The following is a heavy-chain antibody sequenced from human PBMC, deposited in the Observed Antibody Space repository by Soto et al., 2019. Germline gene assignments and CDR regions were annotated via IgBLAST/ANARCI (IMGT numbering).Heavy chain of an antibody. CDR2: IWFDGSNK. CDR3: ARRRSTVTTAWFYHAMDV. D-gene: IGHD4-17*01. Sequence: QVQLVESGGGVVQPGTSLRLSCAASGFSFSDYGMHWVRQAPGKGLEWVAVIWFDGSNKYYAESVKGRFTISRDNSKNPVDLQMDRLRADDTAVYYCARRRSTVTTAWFYHAMDVWGQGTTVTVSS. CDR1: GFSFSDYG. J-gene: IGHJ6*02. V-gene: IGHV3-33*01.